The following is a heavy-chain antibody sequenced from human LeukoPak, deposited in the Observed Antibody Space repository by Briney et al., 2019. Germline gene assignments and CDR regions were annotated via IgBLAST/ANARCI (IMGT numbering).Heavy chain of an antibody. V-gene: IGHV4-39*07. J-gene: IGHJ4*02. CDR2: IYYSGTT. Sequence: PSETLSLTCTVSGGSISSSSYYWGWIRQPPGKGLEWIGSIYYSGTTHYNPSLKSRVTISLDTSKNQFSPRLTSVTAADTAVYYCARDGEMATIENYFDYWGQGTLVTVSS. CDR1: GGSISSSSYY. D-gene: IGHD5-24*01. CDR3: ARDGEMATIENYFDY.